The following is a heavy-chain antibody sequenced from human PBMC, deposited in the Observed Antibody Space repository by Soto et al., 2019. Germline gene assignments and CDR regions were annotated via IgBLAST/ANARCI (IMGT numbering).Heavy chain of an antibody. D-gene: IGHD6-19*01. CDR1: GFTFSSYA. Sequence: GGSLRLSCAASGFTFSSYAMHWVRQAPGKGLEWVAVISYDGSNKYYADSVKGRFTISRDNSKNTLYLQMNSLRAEDTAVYYCARDSSGALGYGMDVWGQGTTVTVSS. V-gene: IGHV3-30-3*01. CDR2: ISYDGSNK. CDR3: ARDSSGALGYGMDV. J-gene: IGHJ6*02.